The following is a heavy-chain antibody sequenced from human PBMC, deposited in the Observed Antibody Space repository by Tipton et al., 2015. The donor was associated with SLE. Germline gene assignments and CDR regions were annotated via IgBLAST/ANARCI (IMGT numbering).Heavy chain of an antibody. D-gene: IGHD5-18*01. Sequence: TLSLTCAVYGGSFSAYYWAWIRQHPGKGLEWIGYISYSGSTFSNPSLKSRLSISVDRSKNQFSLRLTSVIAADTAVYYCARLHGYSYGLNWFDPWGQGTLISVSS. CDR3: ARLHGYSYGLNWFDP. CDR1: GGSFSAYY. CDR2: ISYSGST. V-gene: IGHV4-31*11. J-gene: IGHJ5*02.